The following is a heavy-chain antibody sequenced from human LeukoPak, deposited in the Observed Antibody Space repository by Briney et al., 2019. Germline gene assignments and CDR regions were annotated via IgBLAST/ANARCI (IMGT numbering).Heavy chain of an antibody. CDR3: VRLLAEGNH. CDR1: GYTFTDYY. V-gene: IGHV1-2*02. D-gene: IGHD2-15*01. CDR2: INADNAGT. Sequence: ASVKVSCKASGYTFTDYYIHWVRQAPGQGLEWMGWINADNAGTNYAQKFQGRVTMTRDTSISTAYMELSSLRSDDTAVYYCVRLLAEGNHWGQGTQVTVSS. J-gene: IGHJ5*02.